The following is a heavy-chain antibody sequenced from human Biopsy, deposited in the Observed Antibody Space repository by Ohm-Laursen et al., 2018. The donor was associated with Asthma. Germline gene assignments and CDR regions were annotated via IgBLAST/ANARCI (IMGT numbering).Heavy chain of an antibody. CDR1: GGTFGNYA. D-gene: IGHD3-3*02. J-gene: IGHJ6*02. Sequence: GASVKVSCKASGGTFGNYAISWVRQAPGLGLEWMGGISPIFGRTNYAENFEGRVSITADIFTRTVYMELSSLRSDDTAIYYCTTPNSNRDILYYYYGMDVWGQGTTITVSS. CDR3: TTPNSNRDILYYYYGMDV. V-gene: IGHV1-69*06. CDR2: ISPIFGRT.